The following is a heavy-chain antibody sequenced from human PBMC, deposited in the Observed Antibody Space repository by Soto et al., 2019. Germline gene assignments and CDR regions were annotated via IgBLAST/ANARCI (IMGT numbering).Heavy chain of an antibody. CDR3: ARDPGGTAAVGHGFDS. Sequence: EVQLVESGGGLIQPGGSLRLSCAVSGFIVSNNYMSWVRQAPGRGLEWVSVLYTDGSTYYADFVKGRFAISRDNSKNTLYLHMNSLSADDTALYFCARDPGGTAAVGHGFDSWGPGTLVTVSS. V-gene: IGHV3-53*01. CDR1: GFIVSNNY. J-gene: IGHJ5*01. D-gene: IGHD6-13*01. CDR2: LYTDGST.